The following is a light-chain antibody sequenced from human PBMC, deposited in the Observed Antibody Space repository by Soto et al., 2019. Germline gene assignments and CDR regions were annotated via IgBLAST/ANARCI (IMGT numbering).Light chain of an antibody. CDR1: QSVSSY. Sequence: EIVLTQSPATLSLSPGERATLSCRASQSVSSYLAWYQQRPGQAPRLLIYGASTRATGIPARFSGSVSGTDFTLNISSLEAEDFAVYYCQQRTDWPITFGQGTRLEIK. J-gene: IGKJ5*01. CDR2: GAS. CDR3: QQRTDWPIT. V-gene: IGKV3-11*01.